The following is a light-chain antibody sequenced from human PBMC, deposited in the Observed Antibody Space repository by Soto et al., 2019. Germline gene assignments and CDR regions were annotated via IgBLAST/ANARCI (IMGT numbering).Light chain of an antibody. CDR2: ATS. J-gene: IGKJ4*01. CDR1: QGIAPY. V-gene: IGKV1-27*01. Sequence: MTQSPATLSVSPGERATITCRASQGIAPYLAWFQQKPGKVPKLLIYATSTLQSGVPSRFSGSGSGTDFTLTISSLQPEDVGTYYCQKYNSAPLTFGGGTKVEIK. CDR3: QKYNSAPLT.